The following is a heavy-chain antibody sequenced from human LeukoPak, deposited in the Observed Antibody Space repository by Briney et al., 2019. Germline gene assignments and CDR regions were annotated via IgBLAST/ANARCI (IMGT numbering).Heavy chain of an antibody. CDR2: MYPNSGNT. Sequence: GASVKVSCKASGYTFTSYDINWVRQATGQGLEWMGWMYPNSGNTGYAQKFQGRVTMTRNTSISTAYMELSSLRSEDTAVYYCARSLLVLDAFDIWGQGTMVTVSS. CDR1: GYTFTSYD. J-gene: IGHJ3*02. V-gene: IGHV1-8*01. D-gene: IGHD3-10*01. CDR3: ARSLLVLDAFDI.